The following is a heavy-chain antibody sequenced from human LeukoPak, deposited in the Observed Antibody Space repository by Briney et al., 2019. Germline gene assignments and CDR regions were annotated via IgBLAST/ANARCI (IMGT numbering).Heavy chain of an antibody. CDR2: INHSGST. V-gene: IGHV4-34*01. Sequence: SETLSLTCAVYGGSFSGYYWSWIRQPPGKGLEWIGEINHSGSTNYNPSLQSRVTISVDTSKNQFSLKLSSVTAADTAVYYCARGLGFSIPRAGYDYVWGSYRYYFPLDGFDYWGQGTLVTVSS. D-gene: IGHD3-16*02. CDR1: GGSFSGYY. CDR3: ARGLGFSIPRAGYDYVWGSYRYYFPLDGFDY. J-gene: IGHJ4*02.